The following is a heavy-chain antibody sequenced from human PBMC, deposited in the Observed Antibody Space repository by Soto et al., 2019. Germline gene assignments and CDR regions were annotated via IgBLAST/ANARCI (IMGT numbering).Heavy chain of an antibody. J-gene: IGHJ6*02. V-gene: IGHV3-74*01. D-gene: IGHD3-10*01. Sequence: EVQLVESGGGLVQPGGSLRLSCAASGFTFSSYWMHWVRQAPGKGLVWVSRINSDGSSTSYADSVKGRFTISRDNAKNTLYLQTNSLRAEDTAVYYCARDRLWFGELNLWGQGTTVTVSS. CDR2: INSDGSST. CDR1: GFTFSSYW. CDR3: ARDRLWFGELNL.